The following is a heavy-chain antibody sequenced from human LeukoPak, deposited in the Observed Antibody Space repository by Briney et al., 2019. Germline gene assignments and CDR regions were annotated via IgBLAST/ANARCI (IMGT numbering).Heavy chain of an antibody. CDR3: ARDPSLTTYYMDV. Sequence: ASVKVSCKASGYTFTGYYMHWVRQAPGQGLEWMGWINPNSGGTNYAQKFQGRVTMTRDTSISTAYMELSRLRSDDTAVYYCARDPSLTTYYMDVWGKGTTVTISS. V-gene: IGHV1-2*02. CDR1: GYTFTGYY. D-gene: IGHD1-1*01. J-gene: IGHJ6*03. CDR2: INPNSGGT.